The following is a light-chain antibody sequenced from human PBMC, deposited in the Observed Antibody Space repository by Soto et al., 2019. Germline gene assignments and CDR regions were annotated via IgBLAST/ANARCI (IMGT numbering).Light chain of an antibody. V-gene: IGLV2-14*01. CDR2: DVS. J-gene: IGLJ1*01. Sequence: QSALTQPASVSGSPGQSITISCTGTSSDVGGYNYVSWYQQHPGKAPKLMIYDVSNRPSGVSNRFSGSKSGNTDSLTISGLQAEDEAEYYCSSYTSSSTDVFGTGTKVTVL. CDR3: SSYTSSSTDV. CDR1: SSDVGGYNY.